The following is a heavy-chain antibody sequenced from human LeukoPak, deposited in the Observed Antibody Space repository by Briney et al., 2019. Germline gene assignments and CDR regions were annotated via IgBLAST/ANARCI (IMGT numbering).Heavy chain of an antibody. V-gene: IGHV4-61*01. CDR3: AREIDGGPRFDY. CDR1: GGSVSSGSYY. CDR2: IYTSGST. Sequence: PSETLSLTCTVSGGSVSSGSYYWSWIRQPPGKGLEWIGRIYTSGSTNYNPSLKSRVTMSVDTSKNQFSLKLSSVTAADTAVYYCAREIDGGPRFDYWGQGTLVTVSS. J-gene: IGHJ4*02. D-gene: IGHD4-23*01.